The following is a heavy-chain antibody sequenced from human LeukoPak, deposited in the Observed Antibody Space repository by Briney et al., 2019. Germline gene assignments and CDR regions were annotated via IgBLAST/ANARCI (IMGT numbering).Heavy chain of an antibody. D-gene: IGHD6-19*01. V-gene: IGHV3-30*02. CDR2: IRFDATIK. J-gene: IGHJ6*03. CDR1: GFTFSSYS. CDR3: ARADYYFFMDV. Sequence: PGGSLRLSCAASGFTFSSYSMNWVRQAPGKGLEWVAFIRFDATIKYYTDSVKGRFTISRDNSKNTVYFQMNSLRPEDTAVYYCARADYYFFMDVWGKGTTVTVPS.